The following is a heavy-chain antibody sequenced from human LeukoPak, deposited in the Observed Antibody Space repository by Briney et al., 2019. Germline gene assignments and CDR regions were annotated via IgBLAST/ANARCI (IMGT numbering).Heavy chain of an antibody. CDR1: GGSFSGYY. V-gene: IGHV4-34*01. J-gene: IGHJ4*02. D-gene: IGHD5-24*01. Sequence: KASETLSLTCAVSGGSFSGYYWSWIRQPPGKGLEWIGEINHSGSTNYNPSLKSRVTISVDTSKNQFSLKLRSVTAADTAVYYCAGENGYKYDYWGQGTLVTVSS. CDR2: INHSGST. CDR3: AGENGYKYDY.